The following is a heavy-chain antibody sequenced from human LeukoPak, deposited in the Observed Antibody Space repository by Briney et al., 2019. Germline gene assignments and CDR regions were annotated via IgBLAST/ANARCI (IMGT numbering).Heavy chain of an antibody. V-gene: IGHV1-18*01. CDR3: ARGMYYYDSSGYQGVFDY. CDR2: ISAYNGNT. CDR1: GYTFTSYG. D-gene: IGHD3-22*01. Sequence: RASVKVSCKASGYTFTSYGISWVRQAPGQGLEWMGWISAYNGNTNYAQKLQGRVTMTTDTSTSTAYMELRSLRSDDTAVYYCARGMYYYDSSGYQGVFDYWGQGTLVTVSS. J-gene: IGHJ4*02.